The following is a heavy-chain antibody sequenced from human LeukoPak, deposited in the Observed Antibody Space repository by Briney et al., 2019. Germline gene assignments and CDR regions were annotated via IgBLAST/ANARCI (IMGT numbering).Heavy chain of an antibody. CDR3: AASTYYYGSGSYYPDYFDY. CDR1: GYTFTSYG. CDR2: ISAYNGNT. Sequence: ASVKVSCKASGYTFTSYGISWVRQAPGQGFQCMGWISAYNGNTNYAQKLQGRVTMTTDTSTSTAYMELRSLRSDDTAVYYCAASTYYYGSGSYYPDYFDYWGQGTLVTVSS. J-gene: IGHJ4*02. D-gene: IGHD3-10*01. V-gene: IGHV1-18*01.